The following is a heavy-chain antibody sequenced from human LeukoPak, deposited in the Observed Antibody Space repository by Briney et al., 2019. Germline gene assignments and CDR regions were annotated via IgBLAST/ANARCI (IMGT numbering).Heavy chain of an antibody. CDR3: ARVGYDILTGYVFDY. V-gene: IGHV4-34*01. CDR1: GGSFGGYY. CDR2: INHSGST. D-gene: IGHD3-9*01. J-gene: IGHJ4*02. Sequence: SETLSLTCAVYGGSFGGYYWSWIRQPPGKGLEWIGEINHSGSTNYNPSLKSRVTISVDTSKNQFSLKLSSVTAADTAVYYCARVGYDILTGYVFDYWGQGTLVTVSS.